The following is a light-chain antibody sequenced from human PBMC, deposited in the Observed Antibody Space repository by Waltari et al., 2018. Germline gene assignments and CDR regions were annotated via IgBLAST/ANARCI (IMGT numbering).Light chain of an antibody. V-gene: IGKV1-39*01. CDR2: ATS. CDR3: MQGLHLPRT. J-gene: IGKJ1*01. CDR1: QSISHY. Sequence: DIQMTQSPSSLSASVGDRVTITCRASQSISHYLNWYQVKPGKAPYLLIYATSGLQSGVPSRFSGSASGTDFTLNISRVEAEDVGLYYCMQGLHLPRTFGQGTKVEIK.